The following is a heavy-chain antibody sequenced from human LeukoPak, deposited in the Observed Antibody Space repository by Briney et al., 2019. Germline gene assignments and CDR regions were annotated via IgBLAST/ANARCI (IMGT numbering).Heavy chain of an antibody. J-gene: IGHJ4*02. CDR2: IYYSGST. V-gene: IGHV4-39*01. CDR3: ARRDYYGSGSFDY. CDR1: GGSISSSSYY. D-gene: IGHD3-10*01. Sequence: SETLSLTCTVSGGSISSSSYYWGWIRQPPGRGLEWIGSIYYSGSTYYNPSLKSRVTISVDTSKNQFSLKLSSVTAADTAVYYCARRDYYGSGSFDYWGQGALVTVSS.